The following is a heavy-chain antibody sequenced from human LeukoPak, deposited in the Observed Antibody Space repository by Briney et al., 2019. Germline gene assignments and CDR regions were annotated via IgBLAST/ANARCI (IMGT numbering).Heavy chain of an antibody. CDR3: AKDFYSSSSEEP. D-gene: IGHD6-6*01. J-gene: IGHJ5*02. CDR2: ISGSGGST. V-gene: IGHV3-23*01. Sequence: GGSLRLSCAASGFTFSSYAMSWVRQAPGKGLEWVSAISGSGGSTYYADSVKGRFTISRDNSKNTLYLQTNSLRAEDTAVYYCAKDFYSSSSEEPWGQGTLVTVSS. CDR1: GFTFSSYA.